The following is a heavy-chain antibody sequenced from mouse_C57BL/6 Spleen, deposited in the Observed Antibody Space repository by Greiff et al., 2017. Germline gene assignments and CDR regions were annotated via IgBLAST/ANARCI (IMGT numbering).Heavy chain of an antibody. V-gene: IGHV1-72*01. Sequence: QVQLQQPGAELVKPGASVKLSCKASGYTFTSYWMHWVKQRPGRGLEWIGRIDPNSGGTKYNEKFKSKATLTVDTPSSTAYMQLSSLTSEDSAVYYCARGFITTVVATEYCDYWGQGTTLTVSS. CDR3: ARGFITTVVATEYCDY. CDR1: GYTFTSYW. CDR2: IDPNSGGT. J-gene: IGHJ2*01. D-gene: IGHD1-1*01.